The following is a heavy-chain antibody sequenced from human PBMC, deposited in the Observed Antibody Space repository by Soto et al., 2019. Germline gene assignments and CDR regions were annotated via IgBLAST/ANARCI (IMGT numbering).Heavy chain of an antibody. CDR3: ARGGGRYDFWSGYYRPIDY. CDR1: GFTFSSYW. J-gene: IGHJ4*02. Sequence: HPGGSLRLSCAASGFTFSSYWMSWVRQAPGKGLEWVANIKQDGSEKYYVDSVKGRFTISRDNAKNSLYLQMNSLRAEDTAVYYCARGGGRYDFWSGYYRPIDYWGQGTLVTVSS. CDR2: IKQDGSEK. V-gene: IGHV3-7*01. D-gene: IGHD3-3*01.